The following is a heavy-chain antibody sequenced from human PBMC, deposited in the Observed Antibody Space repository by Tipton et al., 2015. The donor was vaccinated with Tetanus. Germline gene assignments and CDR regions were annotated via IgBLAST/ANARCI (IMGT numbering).Heavy chain of an antibody. V-gene: IGHV4-31*03. J-gene: IGHJ6*02. CDR2: IYYSGST. CDR3: ARDLYYNHYCYGMDV. D-gene: IGHD2-8*01. Sequence: TLSLTCTVSGGSISSGGYYWSWIRQHPGKGLEWIGYIYYSGSTYYNPSLKSRVTISVDTSKNQFSLKLSSVTAADTAVYYCARDLYYNHYCYGMDVWGQGTTVTVSS. CDR1: GGSISSGGYY.